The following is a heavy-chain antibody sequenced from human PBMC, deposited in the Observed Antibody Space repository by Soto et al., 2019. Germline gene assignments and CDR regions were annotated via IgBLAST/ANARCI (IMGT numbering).Heavy chain of an antibody. V-gene: IGHV3-48*01. J-gene: IGHJ5*02. D-gene: IGHD3-16*01. Sequence: EVQLVESGGGLVQPGGSLRLSCSASGFSFSSHSMNWVRQAPGKGLEWISYISSASATMYYADSVKGRFTISRDNAKNSLYLQMSSLRVEDTAVYSCAKGRGRPSWGQGTLVTVSS. CDR1: GFSFSSHS. CDR2: ISSASATM. CDR3: AKGRGRPS.